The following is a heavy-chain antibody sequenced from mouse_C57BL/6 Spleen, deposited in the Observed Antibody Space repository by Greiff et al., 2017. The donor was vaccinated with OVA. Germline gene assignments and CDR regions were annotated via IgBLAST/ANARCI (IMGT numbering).Heavy chain of an antibody. CDR1: GYAFSSSW. V-gene: IGHV1-82*01. CDR2: IYPGDGDT. J-gene: IGHJ4*01. D-gene: IGHD4-1*02. CDR3: ARQGQLAMDY. Sequence: QVQLKESGPELVKPGASVKISCKASGYAFSSSWMNWVKQRPGKGLEWIGRIYPGDGDTNYNGKFKGKATLTADKSSSTAYMQLSSLTSEDSAVYFCARQGQLAMDYWGQGTSVTVST.